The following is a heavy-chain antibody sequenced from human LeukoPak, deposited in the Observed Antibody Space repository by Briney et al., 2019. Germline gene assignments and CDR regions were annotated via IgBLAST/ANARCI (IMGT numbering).Heavy chain of an antibody. V-gene: IGHV4-59*08. CDR1: GGSISSYY. J-gene: IGHJ5*02. CDR2: IYYSGST. D-gene: IGHD2-15*01. Sequence: SETLSLTCTVSGGSISSYYWSWIRQPPGKGLEWIGYIYYSGSTNYNPSLKSRVTISIDTSKNQFSLKLSSVTAADTAVYYCAKVDGSCSGGSCPSGNWFDPWGQGTLVTVSS. CDR3: AKVDGSCSGGSCPSGNWFDP.